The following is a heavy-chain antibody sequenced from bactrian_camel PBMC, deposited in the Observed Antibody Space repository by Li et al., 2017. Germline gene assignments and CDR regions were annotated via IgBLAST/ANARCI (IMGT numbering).Heavy chain of an antibody. V-gene: IGHV3S63*01. Sequence: HVQLVESGGGSVQAGGSLRLSCTASGFAFEVSDMGWFRQAPGKEREGVAIVDSDGTAIYTDAAKGRFTASKDNVKNTLYLQMNSLKPEDTAQYYCAADCCRGGSWDARWCEYWGQGTQVTVS. CDR1: GFAFEVSD. D-gene: IGHD7*01. CDR2: VDSDGTA. J-gene: IGHJ4*01. CDR3: AADCCRGGSWDARWCEY.